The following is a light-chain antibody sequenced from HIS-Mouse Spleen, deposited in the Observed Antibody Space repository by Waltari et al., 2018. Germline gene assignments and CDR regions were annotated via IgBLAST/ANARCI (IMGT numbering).Light chain of an antibody. V-gene: IGKV3-11*01. Sequence: EIVLTQSPATLSLSPGDRATLSCRASQRVSSYLAWYQQKPGQAPRLLIYDASNRATGIPARFSGSGSGTDFTLTISSLEPEDFAVYYCQQRSNWPPITFGQGTRLEIK. CDR3: QQRSNWPPIT. CDR1: QRVSSY. J-gene: IGKJ5*01. CDR2: DAS.